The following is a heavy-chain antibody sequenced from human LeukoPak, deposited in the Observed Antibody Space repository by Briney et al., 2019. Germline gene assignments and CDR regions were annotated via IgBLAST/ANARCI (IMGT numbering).Heavy chain of an antibody. J-gene: IGHJ6*03. CDR3: ASSRGYSSSLWYYYMDV. CDR1: GGSFSGYY. V-gene: IGHV4-34*01. Sequence: KPSETLSLTCAVYGGSFSGYYWSWIRQPPGKGLEWIGEINQSGTTNYNPSLKSRVTISIDKSKNQFSLKLSSVTAADTAVYYCASSRGYSSSLWYYYMDVWGKGTTVTVSS. D-gene: IGHD6-13*01. CDR2: INQSGTT.